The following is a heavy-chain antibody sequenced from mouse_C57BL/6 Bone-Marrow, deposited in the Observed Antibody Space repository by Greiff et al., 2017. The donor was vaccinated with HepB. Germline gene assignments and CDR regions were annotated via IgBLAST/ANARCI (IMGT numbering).Heavy chain of an antibody. Sequence: QVQLKQSGPELVKPGASVKISCKASGYAFSSSWMNWVKQRPGKGLEWIGRIYPGDGDTNYNGKFKGKATLTADKSSSTAYMQLSSLTSEDSAVYFWGRAYYSNYKFAYWGQGTLVTVSA. CDR1: GYAFSSSW. CDR2: IYPGDGDT. D-gene: IGHD2-5*01. V-gene: IGHV1-82*01. J-gene: IGHJ3*01. CDR3: GRAYYSNYKFAY.